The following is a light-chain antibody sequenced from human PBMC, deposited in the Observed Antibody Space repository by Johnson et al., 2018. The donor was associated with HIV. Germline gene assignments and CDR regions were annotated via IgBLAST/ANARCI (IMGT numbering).Light chain of an antibody. CDR3: GTWDSSLSAYV. J-gene: IGLJ1*01. V-gene: IGLV1-51*01. Sequence: QSELTQPPSVSAAPGQKVTISCSGSSSNIGNNYVSWYQHLPGTAPKLLIYDNNKRPSGIPDRFSGSKSGTSATLGITGLQTGDEADYYCGTWDSSLSAYVFGTGTKVTVL. CDR1: SSNIGNNY. CDR2: DNN.